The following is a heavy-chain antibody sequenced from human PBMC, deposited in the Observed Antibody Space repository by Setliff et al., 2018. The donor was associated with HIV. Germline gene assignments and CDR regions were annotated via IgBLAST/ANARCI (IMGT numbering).Heavy chain of an antibody. CDR2: ISANSIHV. Sequence: GGSLRLSCAASGFNFSPYTLTWVRQVPGKGLEWVSSISANSIHVYYSDSVKGRFTISRDNARNSLFLEMNSLRVDDTAVYYCARSGGIGNYHWDVWGKGTTVTVSS. D-gene: IGHD3-16*01. CDR1: GFNFSPYT. CDR3: ARSGGIGNYHWDV. V-gene: IGHV3-21*06. J-gene: IGHJ6*03.